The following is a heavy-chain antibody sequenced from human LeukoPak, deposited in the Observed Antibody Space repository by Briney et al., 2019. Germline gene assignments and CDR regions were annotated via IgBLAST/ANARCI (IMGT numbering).Heavy chain of an antibody. J-gene: IGHJ3*02. V-gene: IGHV1-8*01. Sequence: ASVKVSYKAPGYTFTSYDINWVRQATGQGLEWMGWMNPNSGNTGYAQKFQGRVTMTRSTSISTAYMELSSLRSEDTAVYYCATASTVITERGSVVRAFDIWGQGTMVTVSS. CDR2: MNPNSGNT. D-gene: IGHD4-17*01. CDR1: GYTFTSYD. CDR3: ATASTVITERGSVVRAFDI.